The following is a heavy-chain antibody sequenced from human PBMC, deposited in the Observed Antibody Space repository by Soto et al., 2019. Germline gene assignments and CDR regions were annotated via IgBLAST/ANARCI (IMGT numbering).Heavy chain of an antibody. CDR3: ARVKGVGATWGLDY. V-gene: IGHV1-2*02. D-gene: IGHD1-26*01. CDR1: GYTFTGYY. Sequence: GASVKVSCKASGYTFTGYYMHWVRQAPGQGLEWMGWINPNSGGTNYAQKFQGRVTMTRDTSISTAYMELSRPRSDDTAVYYCARVKGVGATWGLDYWGQGTLVTVSS. J-gene: IGHJ4*02. CDR2: INPNSGGT.